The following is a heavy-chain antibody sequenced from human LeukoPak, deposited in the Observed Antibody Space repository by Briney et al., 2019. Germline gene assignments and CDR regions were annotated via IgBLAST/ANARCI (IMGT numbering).Heavy chain of an antibody. J-gene: IGHJ4*02. V-gene: IGHV1-18*01. D-gene: IGHD6-13*01. CDR2: ISAYNGNT. Sequence: GASVTVSFMASGYTFTSYGISWVRQAPGQGLEWMGWISAYNGNTNYAQKLQGRVTITTDTSTSTAYMELRSLRSDDTAVYYCASIAAGGIYYWGQGTLVTVSS. CDR1: GYTFTSYG. CDR3: ASIAAGGIYY.